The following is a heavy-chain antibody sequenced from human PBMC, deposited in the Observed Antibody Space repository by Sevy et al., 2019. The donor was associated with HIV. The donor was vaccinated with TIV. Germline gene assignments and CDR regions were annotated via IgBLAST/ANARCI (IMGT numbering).Heavy chain of an antibody. V-gene: IGHV3-15*01. CDR1: GFSVRDNS. Sequence: GGSLRLSCAASGFSVRDNSMSWVRQAPGQGLEWVGRIKSEIDGGAIDYAAPVKGRFSISREDSKNTVYQQMNSLKTEDTAVYYCITDPGYRGYDEEVINYYYYGMDVWGQGTTVTVSS. CDR3: ITDPGYRGYDEEVINYYYYGMDV. CDR2: IKSEIDGGAI. D-gene: IGHD5-12*01. J-gene: IGHJ6*02.